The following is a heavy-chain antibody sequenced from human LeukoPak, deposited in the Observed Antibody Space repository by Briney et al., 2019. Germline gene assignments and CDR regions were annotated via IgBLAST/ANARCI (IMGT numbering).Heavy chain of an antibody. CDR1: GGSISSSSYY. Sequence: PSETLSLTCTVSGGSISSSSYYWSWIRQPAGKGLEWIGRIYTSGSTDYNPSLKSRVTISIDTSNNQFSLKLTSVTAADTAVYYCARVGLYGGKLDYWGQGTLVTVSS. J-gene: IGHJ4*02. V-gene: IGHV4-61*02. CDR2: IYTSGST. D-gene: IGHD4-23*01. CDR3: ARVGLYGGKLDY.